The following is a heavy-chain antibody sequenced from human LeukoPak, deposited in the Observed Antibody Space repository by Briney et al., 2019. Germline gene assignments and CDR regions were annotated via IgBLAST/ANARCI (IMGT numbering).Heavy chain of an antibody. Sequence: SVKVSCKASGGTFSSYAISWVRQAPGQGLEWMGRIIPIFGTANYAQKFQGRVTITTDESTSTAHMELSSLRSEDTAVYYCARVRNYYDSSGYLVIAGPFDYWGQGTLVTVSS. CDR2: IIPIFGTA. CDR1: GGTFSSYA. V-gene: IGHV1-69*05. CDR3: ARVRNYYDSSGYLVIAGPFDY. D-gene: IGHD3-22*01. J-gene: IGHJ4*02.